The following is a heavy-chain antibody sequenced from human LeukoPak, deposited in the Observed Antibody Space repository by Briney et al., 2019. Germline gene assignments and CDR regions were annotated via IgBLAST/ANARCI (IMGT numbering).Heavy chain of an antibody. J-gene: IGHJ4*02. D-gene: IGHD5-18*01. CDR2: MNPNSGNT. CDR1: GYTFTSYD. V-gene: IGHV1-8*01. CDR3: ARTRSYGSGFSYFDY. Sequence: ASVKVSCKASGYTFTSYDVNWVRQATGQGLEWMGWMNPNSGNTGYAQKFQGRVTMTRNTSISTAYMELSRLRSDDTAVYYCARTRSYGSGFSYFDYWGQGTLVTVSS.